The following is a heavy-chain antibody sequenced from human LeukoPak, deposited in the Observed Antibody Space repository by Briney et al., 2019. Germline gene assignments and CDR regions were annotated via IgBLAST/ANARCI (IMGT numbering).Heavy chain of an antibody. CDR2: INSDGSST. Sequence: GGSLRLSCAASGFTFGSYWMHWVRQAPGKGLVWVSRINSDGSSTSYADSVKGRFTISRDNAKNTLYLQMNSLRVEDTAVYYCTSWGDTTAEYFQRWGQGTLVTVSS. CDR3: TSWGDTTAEYFQR. V-gene: IGHV3-74*01. D-gene: IGHD2-21*02. J-gene: IGHJ1*01. CDR1: GFTFGSYW.